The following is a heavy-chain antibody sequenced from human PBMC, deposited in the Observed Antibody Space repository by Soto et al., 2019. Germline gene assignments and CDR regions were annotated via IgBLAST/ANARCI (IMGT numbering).Heavy chain of an antibody. D-gene: IGHD4-17*01. J-gene: IGHJ6*03. CDR2: ITTYNGNT. V-gene: IGHV1-18*01. CDR1: GYTFTSYA. CDR3: ARDPDYGDYGGRPDYYYYMDV. Sequence: ASVKVSCKGSGYTFTSYAISWVRQAPGQGLEWMGWITTYNGNTNYAQKLQGRVTMTTDTSTSTAYMELRSLRSDDTAVYYCARDPDYGDYGGRPDYYYYMDVWGKGTTVTVSS.